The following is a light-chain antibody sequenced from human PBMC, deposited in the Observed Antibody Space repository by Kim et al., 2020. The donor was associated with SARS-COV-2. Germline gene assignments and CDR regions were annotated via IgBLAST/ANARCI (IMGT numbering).Light chain of an antibody. CDR1: KLENKY. V-gene: IGLV3-1*01. J-gene: IGLJ2*01. Sequence: VTPGQTGRITWPGDKLENKYVCWYQKKAGQSPVLVIHQNTKRPTGIPVRFSGPSSGNTAPLTIRGTQPIDEADYYCQAWDSNPVVFGGGTQLAVL. CDR3: QAWDSNPVV. CDR2: QNT.